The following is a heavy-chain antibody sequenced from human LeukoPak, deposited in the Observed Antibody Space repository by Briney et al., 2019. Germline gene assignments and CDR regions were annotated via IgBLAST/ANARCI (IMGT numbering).Heavy chain of an antibody. CDR1: GFTFSSYA. J-gene: IGHJ6*02. CDR2: INHSGST. D-gene: IGHD1-14*01. V-gene: IGHV4-34*01. CDR3: ARFLRTGYYYYGMDV. Sequence: GSLRLSCAASGFTFSSYAMSWIRQPPGKGLEWIGEINHSGSTNYNPSLKSRVTISVDTSKNQFSLKLSSVTAADTAVYYCARFLRTGYYYYGMDVWGQGTTVTVSS.